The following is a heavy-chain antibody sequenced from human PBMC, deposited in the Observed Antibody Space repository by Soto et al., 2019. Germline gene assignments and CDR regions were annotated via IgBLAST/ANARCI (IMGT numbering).Heavy chain of an antibody. CDR3: ARDPGSSWSHHAFDI. Sequence: PGGSLRLSCAASGFTFSSYSMNWVRQAPGKGLEWVSYISSSSSTIYYADSVKGRFTISRDNAKSSLYLQMNSLRAEDTAVYYRARDPGSSWSHHAFDIWGHGTMVTVSS. J-gene: IGHJ3*02. CDR1: GFTFSSYS. D-gene: IGHD6-13*01. CDR2: ISSSSSTI. V-gene: IGHV3-48*01.